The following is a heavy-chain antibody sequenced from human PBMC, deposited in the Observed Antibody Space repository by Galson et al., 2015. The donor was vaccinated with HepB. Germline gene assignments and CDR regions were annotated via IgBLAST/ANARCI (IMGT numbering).Heavy chain of an antibody. D-gene: IGHD2-2*01. CDR2: FDPEDGET. V-gene: IGHV1-24*01. CDR3: ATDPIVVVPAASVRSRRYGMDV. CDR1: GYTLTELS. Sequence: SVKVSCKVSGYTLTELSMHWVRQAPGKGLEWMGGFDPEDGETIYAQKFQGRVTMTEDTSTDTAYMELSSLRSEDTAVYYCATDPIVVVPAASVRSRRYGMDVWGQGTTVTVSS. J-gene: IGHJ6*02.